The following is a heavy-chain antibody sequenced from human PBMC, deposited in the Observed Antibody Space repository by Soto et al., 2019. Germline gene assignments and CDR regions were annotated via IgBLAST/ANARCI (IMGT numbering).Heavy chain of an antibody. D-gene: IGHD6-19*01. CDR1: GYTFTSYD. Sequence: QVQLVQSGAEVKKPGASVKVSCKASGYTFTSYDINWVRQATGQGLEWMGWMNPNSGNTGYAQKFQGRVTMTRDTSISTAYMELSSLRSEDTAVYYCARGMPSEQWLVIDYWGQGTLVTVSS. V-gene: IGHV1-8*01. J-gene: IGHJ4*02. CDR2: MNPNSGNT. CDR3: ARGMPSEQWLVIDY.